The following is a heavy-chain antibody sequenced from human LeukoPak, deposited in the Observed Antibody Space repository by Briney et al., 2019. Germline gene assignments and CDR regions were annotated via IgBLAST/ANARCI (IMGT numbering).Heavy chain of an antibody. J-gene: IGHJ4*02. V-gene: IGHV4-34*01. CDR2: INHSGGT. CDR1: GGSFSDYY. D-gene: IGHD1/OR15-1a*01. Sequence: PSETLSLTCAVYGGSFSDYYWNWISQPPGKGLEWIGEINHSGGTNYNPSLKSRVTISIDTSKNQFSLKLTSVTAADTAVYYCAKKQESDVIDYWGQGTLVTVSS. CDR3: AKKQESDVIDY.